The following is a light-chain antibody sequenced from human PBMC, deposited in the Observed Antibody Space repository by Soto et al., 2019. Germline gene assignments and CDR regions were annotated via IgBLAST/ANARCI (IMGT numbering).Light chain of an antibody. CDR3: SSYAGSNNRYV. J-gene: IGLJ1*01. CDR1: SSDVGGYNF. Sequence: QSALTQPPSASGSPGQSVTISCTGTSSDVGGYNFVSWYQQHPGKAPKLIVHEVSKRPSGVPDRFSDSKSGNTASLTVSGLQAEDEADYYCSSYAGSNNRYVFGTGTKLTVL. CDR2: EVS. V-gene: IGLV2-8*01.